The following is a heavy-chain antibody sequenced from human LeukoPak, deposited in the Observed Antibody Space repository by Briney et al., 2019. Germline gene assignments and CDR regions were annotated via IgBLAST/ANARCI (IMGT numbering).Heavy chain of an antibody. CDR1: GGSISSYY. Sequence: PSETLSLTCTVSGGSISSYYWSWIRQPPGKGLEWIGYIYYSGSTNYNPSLKSRVTISVDTSKNQFSLKLSSVTAADTAVYYCARFASDGWLLDYWGQGTLVTVSS. CDR2: IYYSGST. J-gene: IGHJ4*02. CDR3: ARFASDGWLLDY. V-gene: IGHV4-59*01. D-gene: IGHD3-22*01.